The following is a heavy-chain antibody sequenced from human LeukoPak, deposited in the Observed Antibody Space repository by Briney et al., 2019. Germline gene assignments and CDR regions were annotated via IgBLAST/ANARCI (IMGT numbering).Heavy chain of an antibody. J-gene: IGHJ6*03. CDR1: GGSISSYY. Sequence: SETLSLTCTVSGGSISSYYWSWIRQPAGKGLEWIGRIYTSGITNYNPSLKSRVTMSVDTSKKQFSLKLSSVTAADTAVYYCAKDGYNSSMDVWGKGTTVTVSS. D-gene: IGHD6-13*01. CDR2: IYTSGIT. CDR3: AKDGYNSSMDV. V-gene: IGHV4-4*07.